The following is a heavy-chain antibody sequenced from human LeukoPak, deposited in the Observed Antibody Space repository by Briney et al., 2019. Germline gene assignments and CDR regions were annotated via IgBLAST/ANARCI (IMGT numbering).Heavy chain of an antibody. CDR1: GFTFSSYA. CDR3: AKVAGGYSGYEEDY. Sequence: PGGSLRLSCAASGFTFSSYAMSWVRQAPGKGLEWVSAISGSGGSTYYADSVKGRFTIFRDNSKNTLYLQMNSLRADDTAVYYCAKVAGGYSGYEEDYWGQGTLVTVSS. J-gene: IGHJ4*02. D-gene: IGHD5-12*01. V-gene: IGHV3-23*01. CDR2: ISGSGGST.